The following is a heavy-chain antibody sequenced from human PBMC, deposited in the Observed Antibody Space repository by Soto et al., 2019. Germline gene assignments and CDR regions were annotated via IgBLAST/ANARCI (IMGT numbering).Heavy chain of an antibody. CDR3: ARASPTYSGYDWEGFDY. D-gene: IGHD5-12*01. V-gene: IGHV1-46*03. Sequence: ASVKVSCKASGYTFTSYYMHWMRQAPGQGLEWMGIINPSGGSTTYAQKFQGRVTMTRDTSTSTVYMELSSLRSEDTAVYYCARASPTYSGYDWEGFDYWGQGTLVTVSS. CDR2: INPSGGST. CDR1: GYTFTSYY. J-gene: IGHJ4*02.